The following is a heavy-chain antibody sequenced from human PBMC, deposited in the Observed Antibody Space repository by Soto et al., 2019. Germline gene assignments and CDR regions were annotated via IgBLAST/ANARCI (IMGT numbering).Heavy chain of an antibody. CDR2: TYYMSKWYN. D-gene: IGHD3-10*01. CDR3: ARAMVRLFGSGISRPYALDV. J-gene: IGHJ6*02. CDR1: GDSVSSNSAA. V-gene: IGHV6-1*01. Sequence: SQTLSLTCAISGDSVSSNSAAWNWIRQSLSRGLEWLGRTYYMSKWYNDYAVSVKSRITINPDTSKNQFSLQLDSVTPEDTAIYYCARAMVRLFGSGISRPYALDVWGQGTTVTVSS.